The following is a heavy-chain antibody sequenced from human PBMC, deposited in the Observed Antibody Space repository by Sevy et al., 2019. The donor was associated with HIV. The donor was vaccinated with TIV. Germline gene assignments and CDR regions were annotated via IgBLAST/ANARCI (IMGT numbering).Heavy chain of an antibody. V-gene: IGHV3-33*03. CDR1: GFTFNNYG. J-gene: IGHJ3*01. CDR3: ASLPNNYYDTSGSSGDDAFDL. CDR2: IWNDQINK. D-gene: IGHD3-22*01. Sequence: GGSLRLSCAASGFTFNNYGMHWVRQAPGKGLEWVAVIWNDQINKHYADSVKGRFTISRDNSKNTLYLQMNSLRAEETAVNYCASLPNNYYDTSGSSGDDAFDLWGRGTMVTVSS.